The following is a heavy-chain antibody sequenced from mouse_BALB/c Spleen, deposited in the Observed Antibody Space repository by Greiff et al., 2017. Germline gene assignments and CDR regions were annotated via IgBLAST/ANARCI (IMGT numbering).Heavy chain of an antibody. D-gene: IGHD1-1*01. CDR1: GFTFSSYA. V-gene: IGHV5-9-3*01. J-gene: IGHJ3*01. CDR2: ISSGGSYT. CDR3: ATYYGSSSGWFAY. Sequence: EVKLVESGGGLVKPGGSLKLSCAASGFTFSSYAMSWVRQTPEKRLEWVATISSGGSYTYYPDSVKGRFTISRDNAKNTLYLQMSLLRSEDTAMYYYATYYGSSSGWFAYWGQGTLVTVSA.